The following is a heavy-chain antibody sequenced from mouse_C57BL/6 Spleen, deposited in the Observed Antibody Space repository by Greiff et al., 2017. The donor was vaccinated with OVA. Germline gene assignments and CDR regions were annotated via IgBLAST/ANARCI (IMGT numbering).Heavy chain of an antibody. D-gene: IGHD4-1*01. J-gene: IGHJ3*01. CDR1: GFNIKDYY. CDR2: IDPEDGET. V-gene: IGHV14-2*01. CDR3: ARAGPFAY. Sequence: EVQLQQSGAELVKPGASVKLSCTASGFNIKDYYMHWVKQRTEQGLEWIGRIDPEDGETKYDPKFQGKATITADTSSNTAYLQLSSLTAEDTAVYYCARAGPFAYWGQGTLVTVSA.